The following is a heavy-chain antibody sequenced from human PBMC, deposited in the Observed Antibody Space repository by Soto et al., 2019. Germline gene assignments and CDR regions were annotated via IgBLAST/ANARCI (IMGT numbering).Heavy chain of an antibody. CDR3: AREASSVISLDY. CDR1: GYIFTAYS. CDR2: FNPNSGDT. J-gene: IGHJ4*02. Sequence: ASVKVSCKASGYIFTAYSMHWVRQAPGQGLEWVGWFNPNSGDTIYAQKFQGRVTLTRDTSISTAYMELYSLRSDDTAVYCCAREASSVISLDYWGQGTLVTVSS. V-gene: IGHV1-2*02. D-gene: IGHD2-21*01.